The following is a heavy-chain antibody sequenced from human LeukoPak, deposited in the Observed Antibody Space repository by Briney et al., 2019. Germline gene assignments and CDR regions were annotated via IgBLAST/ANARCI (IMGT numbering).Heavy chain of an antibody. CDR1: GFTFSSYA. CDR3: AKDFWEAGDPSYYFDY. V-gene: IGHV3-23*01. CDR2: ISGSGGST. D-gene: IGHD7-27*01. Sequence: GGSLRLSCAASGFTFSSYAMSWVRQAPGKGLEWDSAISGSGGSTYYADSVKGRFTISRDNSKNTLYLQMNSLRAEDTAVYYCAKDFWEAGDPSYYFDYWGQGTLVTVSS. J-gene: IGHJ4*02.